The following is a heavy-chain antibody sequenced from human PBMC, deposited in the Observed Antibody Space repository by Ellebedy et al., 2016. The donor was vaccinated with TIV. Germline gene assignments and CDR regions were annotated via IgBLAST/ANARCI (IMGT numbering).Heavy chain of an antibody. CDR1: GITFSGHW. V-gene: IGHV3-7*03. CDR3: AKLGGLGIQGGSFEI. D-gene: IGHD7-27*01. J-gene: IGHJ3*02. Sequence: GGSLRLSXAGSGITFSGHWMNWVRQAPGKGLEWVANINQDGSDKRYVDSVKGRFTISRDNAKNTLYLQMNSLRAEDTAVYYCAKLGGLGIQGGSFEIWGQGTMVTVSS. CDR2: INQDGSDK.